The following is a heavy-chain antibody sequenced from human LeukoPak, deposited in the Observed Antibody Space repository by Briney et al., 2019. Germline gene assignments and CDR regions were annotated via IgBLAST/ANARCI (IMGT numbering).Heavy chain of an antibody. CDR3: ARDRSIVAADHFDY. CDR1: GYNFTTYG. D-gene: IGHD6-13*01. V-gene: IGHV1-18*04. Sequence: ASVNLSCKASGYNFTTYGISWVRQAPGQGLEWMGWISVHNGNAKYVQKLQGRVTMTTDTSTTTAYMELRSLRSDDTAVYYCARDRSIVAADHFDYWGQGTLVTVSS. CDR2: ISVHNGNA. J-gene: IGHJ4*02.